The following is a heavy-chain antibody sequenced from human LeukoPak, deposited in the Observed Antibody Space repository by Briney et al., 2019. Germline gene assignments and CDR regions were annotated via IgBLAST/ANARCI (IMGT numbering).Heavy chain of an antibody. D-gene: IGHD1-26*01. CDR1: GDSISYGSSY. CDR3: ARGGQPDNWFHP. Sequence: SETLSLTCTASGDSISYGSSYWSWIRQPAGEGLEWIGRIYTTASTNYNPSLKSRVTMSVDTSNNQFSLRLASVQAGDTAVPCCARGGQPDNWFHPWGQGIVVTVSS. CDR2: IYTTAST. J-gene: IGHJ5*02. V-gene: IGHV4-61*02.